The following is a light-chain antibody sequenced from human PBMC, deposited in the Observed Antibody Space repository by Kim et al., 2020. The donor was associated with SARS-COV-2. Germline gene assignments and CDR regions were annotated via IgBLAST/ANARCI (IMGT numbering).Light chain of an antibody. CDR3: CSCAGSSTVV. V-gene: IGLV2-23*02. J-gene: IGLJ2*01. CDR2: EVS. CDR1: SSDVGSYNL. Sequence: GQSITISCTGTSSDVGSYNLVSWYQQHPGNAPKLMIYEVSKRPSGVSNRFSGSKSGNTASLTISGLQAEDEADYYCCSCAGSSTVVFGGGTQLTVL.